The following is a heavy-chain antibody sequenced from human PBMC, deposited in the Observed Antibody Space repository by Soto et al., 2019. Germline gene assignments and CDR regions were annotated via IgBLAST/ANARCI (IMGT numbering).Heavy chain of an antibody. J-gene: IGHJ4*02. CDR1: GYSFTSYW. V-gene: IGHV5-51*01. D-gene: IGHD3-10*01. CDR2: IYPGDSDT. CDR3: ARRDYYGSGSYYTVDY. Sequence: GESLKISCKGSGYSFTSYWIGWVRQMPGKGLEWMGIIYPGDSDTRYSPSFQGQVTISADKSISTAYLQWSSLKASDTAMYYCARRDYYGSGSYYTVDYWGQGTLVTVSS.